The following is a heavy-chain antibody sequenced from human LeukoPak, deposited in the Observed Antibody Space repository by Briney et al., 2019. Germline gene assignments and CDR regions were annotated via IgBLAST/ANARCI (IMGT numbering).Heavy chain of an antibody. CDR2: ISTDGYTT. V-gene: IGHV3-74*01. CDR3: ARGKARYVTSSYYYGMDV. Sequence: PGGSMRLSCAASGLAFSAYKMHWVRQAPRKGLAWVSRISTDGYTTDYADFVQGRFTASRDNTKNTWSLEMNSLRAEDTAVYYCARGKARYVTSSYYYGMDVWGQGTTVTVSS. CDR1: GLAFSAYK. D-gene: IGHD5-12*01. J-gene: IGHJ6*02.